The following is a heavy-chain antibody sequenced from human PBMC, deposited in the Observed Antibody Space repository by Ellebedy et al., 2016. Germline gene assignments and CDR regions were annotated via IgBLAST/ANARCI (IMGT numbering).Heavy chain of an antibody. D-gene: IGHD4-17*01. CDR1: GFPFRNFF. V-gene: IGHV3-23*01. CDR2: ISGGGDAT. J-gene: IGHJ4*02. CDR3: YYGHYSGY. Sequence: GESLKISXVASGFPFRNFFMSWVRQAPGEGLEWVSTISGGGDATFSADSVKGRFTISRDNSRNTLYLQMDSLRAADTAVYYCYYGHYSGYWGQGTLVTVSS.